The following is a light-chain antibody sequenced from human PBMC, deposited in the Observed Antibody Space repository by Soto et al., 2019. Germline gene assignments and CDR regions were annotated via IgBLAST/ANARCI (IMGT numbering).Light chain of an antibody. V-gene: IGKV1-9*01. Sequence: DIQMTQSPSTLSASVGDRVTITCRASQGISTYLAWYQQSPGKAPTLLIYAASTLQSGVPSRFSGSGSGTEFTLTISSLQPEDFATYFCQQLYSSPLSFGGGTKVDIK. CDR2: AAS. CDR3: QQLYSSPLS. CDR1: QGISTY. J-gene: IGKJ4*01.